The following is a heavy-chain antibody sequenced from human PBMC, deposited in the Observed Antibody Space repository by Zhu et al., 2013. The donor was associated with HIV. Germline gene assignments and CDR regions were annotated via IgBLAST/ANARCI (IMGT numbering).Heavy chain of an antibody. V-gene: IGHV1-46*01. CDR1: GYSFISFY. Sequence: VQLVQSGAEVKKPGASVKVSCKASGYSFISFYMHWVRQAPGQGLEWMGIINPSSGSTSYAQKFQGRITMTRDTSTSTDYMELSSLTFEGTAVYYCAREGRIAAAGTRAFDIWGQGTMVTVSS. D-gene: IGHD6-13*01. J-gene: IGHJ3*02. CDR3: AREGRIAAAGTRAFDI. CDR2: INPSSGST.